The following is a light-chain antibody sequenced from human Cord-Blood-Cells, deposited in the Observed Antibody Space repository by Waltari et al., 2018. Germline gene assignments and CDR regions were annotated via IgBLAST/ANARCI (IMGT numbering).Light chain of an antibody. J-gene: IGKJ2*03. CDR3: QQYYSTPYS. CDR1: QSVLYRSNNKNY. Sequence: DIVMTQSPDSLAVSLGERATINCKFRQSVLYRSNNKNYLAWYQQTPGQPPKLLIYWASTRESGVPDRFSGSGSGTDFTLTISSLQAEDVAVYYCQQYYSTPYSFGQGTKLEIK. V-gene: IGKV4-1*01. CDR2: WAS.